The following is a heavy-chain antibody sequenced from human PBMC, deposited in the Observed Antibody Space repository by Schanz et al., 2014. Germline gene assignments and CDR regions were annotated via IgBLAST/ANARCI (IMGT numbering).Heavy chain of an antibody. J-gene: IGHJ4*02. CDR2: SGSGGST. Sequence: EGQLAESGGGLVQPGGSLRLSCAVSGFTVSSNHMSWVRQAPGKGLEWVSALSGSGGSTYYADSVEGRFTISRDNSRNTLYLQMNSLRTEDTAVYYCASPSGYSDYGTYFDSWGQGTLVTVSS. V-gene: IGHV3-66*02. D-gene: IGHD5-12*01. CDR1: GFTVSSNH. CDR3: ASPSGYSDYGTYFDS.